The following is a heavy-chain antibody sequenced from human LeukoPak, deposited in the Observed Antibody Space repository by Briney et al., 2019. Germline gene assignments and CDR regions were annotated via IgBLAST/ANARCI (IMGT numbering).Heavy chain of an antibody. V-gene: IGHV1-18*04. CDR3: ARGGPNWFDP. J-gene: IGHJ5*02. Sequence: ASAKVSCKASGYTFTGYYMHWVRQAPGQGLEWMGWISAYNGNTNYAQKLQGRVTMTTDTSTSTAYMELRSLRSDDTAVYYCARGGPNWFDPWGQGTLVTVSS. CDR2: ISAYNGNT. CDR1: GYTFTGYY. D-gene: IGHD3/OR15-3a*01.